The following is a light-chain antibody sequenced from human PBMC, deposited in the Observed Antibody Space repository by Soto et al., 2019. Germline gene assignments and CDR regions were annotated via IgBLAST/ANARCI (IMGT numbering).Light chain of an antibody. CDR3: QQSYSSPIT. CDR1: QSISKN. V-gene: IGKV1-39*01. Sequence: PATLSRPYLSPPVEVQLTITLRASQSISKNLNWYQQRQGKPPKXXMYTASSLQSGAPSRFSGSVSGTDFTLTISSLQPEDCTMYYCQQSYSSPITFGQGTRLEIK. J-gene: IGKJ5*01. CDR2: TAS.